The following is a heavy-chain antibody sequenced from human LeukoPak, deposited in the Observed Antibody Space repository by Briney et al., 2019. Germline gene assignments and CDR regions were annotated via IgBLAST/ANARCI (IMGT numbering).Heavy chain of an antibody. D-gene: IGHD3-22*01. CDR1: GFTFSDYY. CDR3: ARDWRYYDSSGYYH. V-gene: IGHV3-11*01. CDR2: ISSSGSTI. J-gene: IGHJ5*02. Sequence: PGGSLRLSCAASGFTFSDYYMSWIRQAPGTGLEWVSYISSSGSTIYYADSVKGRFTISRDNAKNSLYLQMNSLRAEDTAVYYCARDWRYYDSSGYYHWGQGTLVTVSS.